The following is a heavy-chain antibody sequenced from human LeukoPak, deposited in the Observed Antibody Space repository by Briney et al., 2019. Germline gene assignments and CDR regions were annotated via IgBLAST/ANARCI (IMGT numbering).Heavy chain of an antibody. Sequence: PGGCLSLSRAASGLTLTRYAMNGVRPAPGRGREGVSTISGRGGRTYYADAVKGRFTISRDNSKSTLYLQMNSLRAEDTAVYYCAKGVNRYYYDSSGLQDAFDIWGQGTMVTVSS. CDR1: GLTLTRYA. J-gene: IGHJ3*02. D-gene: IGHD3-22*01. CDR2: ISGRGGRT. V-gene: IGHV3-23*01. CDR3: AKGVNRYYYDSSGLQDAFDI.